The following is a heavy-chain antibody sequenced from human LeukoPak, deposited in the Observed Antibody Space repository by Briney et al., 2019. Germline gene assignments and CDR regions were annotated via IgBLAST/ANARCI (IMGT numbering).Heavy chain of an antibody. D-gene: IGHD3-22*01. V-gene: IGHV4-34*01. CDR2: INHSGST. J-gene: IGHJ4*02. CDR1: GGSISSYY. CDR3: ARGRRITMIVVVITRAYYFDY. Sequence: RSSETLSLTCTVSGGSISSYYWSWIRQPPGKGLEWIGEINHSGSTNYNPSLKSRVTISVDTSKNQFSLKLSSVTAADTAVYYCARGRRITMIVVVITRAYYFDYWGQGTLVTVSS.